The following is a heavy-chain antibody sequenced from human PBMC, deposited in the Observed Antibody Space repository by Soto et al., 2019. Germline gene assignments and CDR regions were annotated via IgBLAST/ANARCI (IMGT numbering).Heavy chain of an antibody. CDR1: GGAFGSYA. V-gene: IGHV1-69*01. CDR2: IIPMFETT. CDR3: TRHRGYSSGYWGQDF. J-gene: IGHJ4*02. D-gene: IGHD3-22*01. Sequence: QVQLVQSGAEVKKPGSSVKVSCKASGGAFGSYAINWVRQAPGQGLEWMGGIIPMFETTNYAQRFQGRVTVTADESTRTVYLERTRLRSEDTGMYYCTRHRGYSSGYWGQDFWGQGNMVTVSS.